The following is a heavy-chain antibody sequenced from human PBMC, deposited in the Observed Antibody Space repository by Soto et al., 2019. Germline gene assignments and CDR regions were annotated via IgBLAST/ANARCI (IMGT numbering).Heavy chain of an antibody. CDR2: VHGGGST. D-gene: IGHD3-16*01. J-gene: IGHJ4*02. CDR3: AGRLTTAASLDY. V-gene: IGHV3-53*01. Sequence: VPLVESGGGLIQPGGSLRLSCAASGFTVSNNHMTWVRQAAGKGLELVSFVHGGGSTSYADSVKGRFTISGDNSKNTLYLQMDSLRAEDTAIYFCAGRLTTAASLDYWGRGTLVTVSS. CDR1: GFTVSNNH.